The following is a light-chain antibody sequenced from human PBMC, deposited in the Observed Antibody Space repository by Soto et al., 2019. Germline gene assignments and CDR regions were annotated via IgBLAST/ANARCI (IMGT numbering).Light chain of an antibody. V-gene: IGKV3-11*01. CDR1: ETVRSN. Sequence: TNSPDTLSVSPGEIATLSCRASETVRSNLAWYQQKPGQAPRLLIYDASNRATGIPARFSGSGSGTDFTLTISSLEPEDFAVYYCQQRSNWPTFGQATKVDIK. J-gene: IGKJ1*01. CDR3: QQRSNWPT. CDR2: DAS.